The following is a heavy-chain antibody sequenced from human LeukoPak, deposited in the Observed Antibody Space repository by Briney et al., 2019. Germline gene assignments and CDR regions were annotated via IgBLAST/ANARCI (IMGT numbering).Heavy chain of an antibody. J-gene: IGHJ4*02. V-gene: IGHV3-9*01. D-gene: IGHD1-26*01. CDR2: ISWNSGSI. CDR1: GFTFSSYS. Sequence: GGSLRLSCAASGFTFSSYSMNWVRQAPGKGLEWVSGISWNSGSIGYADSVKGRFTISRDNAKNSLYLQMNSLRAEDTALYYCAKAGLVGGLITEFDYWGQGTLVTVSS. CDR3: AKAGLVGGLITEFDY.